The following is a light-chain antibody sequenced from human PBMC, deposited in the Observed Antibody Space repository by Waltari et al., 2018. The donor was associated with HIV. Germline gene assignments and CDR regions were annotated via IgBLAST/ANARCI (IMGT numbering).Light chain of an antibody. Sequence: DIVMTQSPDSLAVSLGERATINCKSSQSVLYTSTNKNYLAWYQQKSGQPPKLIIYWASTRESGVPDRFSGSGSGTNFTLTICSLQAEDVALYYCQQYYSIPRTFGQGTKVEIQ. CDR3: QQYYSIPRT. V-gene: IGKV4-1*01. CDR1: QSVLYTSTNKNY. J-gene: IGKJ1*01. CDR2: WAS.